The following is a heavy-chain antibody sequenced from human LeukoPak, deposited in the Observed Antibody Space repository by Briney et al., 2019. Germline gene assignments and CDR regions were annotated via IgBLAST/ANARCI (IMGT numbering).Heavy chain of an antibody. D-gene: IGHD1-7*01. CDR3: ARDRGTPPGVERAYYYYYMDV. J-gene: IGHJ6*03. Sequence: ASVKVSCKASGYTHTSYGISWVRQAPGQGLEWMGWISAYNGNTNYAQKLQGRVTITTDESTSTAYMELSSLRSEDTAVYYCARDRGTPPGVERAYYYYYMDVWGKGTTVTVSS. V-gene: IGHV1-18*01. CDR1: GYTHTSYG. CDR2: ISAYNGNT.